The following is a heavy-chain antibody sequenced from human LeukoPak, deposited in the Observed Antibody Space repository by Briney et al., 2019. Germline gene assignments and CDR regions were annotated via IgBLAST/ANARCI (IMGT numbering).Heavy chain of an antibody. D-gene: IGHD2-2*01. J-gene: IGHJ1*01. CDR3: ARRHQLLWYFQH. V-gene: IGHV4-59*12. CDR1: GGSISSYY. CDR2: IYYSGST. Sequence: KPSETLSLTCTVSGGSISSYYWSWIRQPPGKGLEWIGYIYYSGSTNYNPSLKSRATISVDTSKNQFSLKLSSVTAADTAVYYCARRHQLLWYFQHWGQGTLVTVSS.